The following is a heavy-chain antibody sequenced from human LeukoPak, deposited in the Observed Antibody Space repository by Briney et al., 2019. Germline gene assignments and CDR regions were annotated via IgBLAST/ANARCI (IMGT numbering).Heavy chain of an antibody. D-gene: IGHD6-13*01. CDR1: GGTFSSYA. Sequence: ASVKVSCKASGGTFSSYAISWVRQAPGQGLEWMGGIIPIFGTANYAQKFQGRVTITTDESTSTAYMELSSLRSEDTAVYYCARDSAAAGRGRFDPWGQGTLVTVSS. CDR2: IIPIFGTA. V-gene: IGHV1-69*05. J-gene: IGHJ5*02. CDR3: ARDSAAAGRGRFDP.